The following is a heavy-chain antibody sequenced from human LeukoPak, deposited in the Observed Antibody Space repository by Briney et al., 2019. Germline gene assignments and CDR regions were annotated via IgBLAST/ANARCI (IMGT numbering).Heavy chain of an antibody. V-gene: IGHV3-15*01. J-gene: IGHJ4*02. CDR2: IKSKTVGGTT. CDR3: ATEYYGSYNF. D-gene: IGHD1-26*01. Sequence: GGSLRLSCAASGLTFSDAWMSWVRQAPGKGLEWVVHIKSKTVGGTTDYAAPVKDRFTISRDGSKNTLYLQMNSLQTEDTAVYYCATEYYGSYNFWGQGALVTVSS. CDR1: GLTFSDAW.